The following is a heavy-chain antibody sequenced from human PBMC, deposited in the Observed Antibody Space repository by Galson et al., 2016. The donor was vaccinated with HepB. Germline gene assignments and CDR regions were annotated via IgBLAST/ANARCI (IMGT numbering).Heavy chain of an antibody. Sequence: SLRLSCAASGFAFSSHGLYWVRQAPGKGLEWVSVIWSDGSNKYYADSVKGRFTISRDNSKNTLYLQMSSLRAEDTAVYYCAREGHYSAWFVIDYWGQGTLVTVSS. CDR1: GFAFSSHG. V-gene: IGHV3-33*01. D-gene: IGHD6-19*01. CDR3: AREGHYSAWFVIDY. J-gene: IGHJ4*02. CDR2: IWSDGSNK.